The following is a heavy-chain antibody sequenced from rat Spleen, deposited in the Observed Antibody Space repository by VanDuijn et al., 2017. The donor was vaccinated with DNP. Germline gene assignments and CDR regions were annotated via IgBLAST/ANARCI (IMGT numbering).Heavy chain of an antibody. CDR2: ITGGSRIT. CDR3: ASRNNYNWFAY. D-gene: IGHD1-10*01. CDR1: GFTFSYYW. V-gene: IGHV5-31*01. J-gene: IGHJ2*01. Sequence: EVQLVESGGDLVQPGRSLKLSCVASGFTFSYYWMAWVRQVPGKGLEWIASITGGSRITSYPDSVKGRFTISRDDAKNTLSLQMNSLRSEDTATYYCASRNNYNWFAYWGQGVMVTVSS.